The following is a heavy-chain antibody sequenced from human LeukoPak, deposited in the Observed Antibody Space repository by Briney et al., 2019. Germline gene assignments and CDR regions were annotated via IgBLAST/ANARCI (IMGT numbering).Heavy chain of an antibody. J-gene: IGHJ4*02. CDR3: AEGREYFDWLLADY. CDR2: ISGSGGST. CDR1: GFTFSSYA. D-gene: IGHD3-9*01. V-gene: IGHV3-23*01. Sequence: GGSLRLSCAASGFTFSSYAMSWVRQAPGKGLEWVSAISGSGGSTYYADSVKGRFTISRDNSKNTLYLQMNSLRAENTAVYYCAEGREYFDWLLADYWGQGTLVTVSS.